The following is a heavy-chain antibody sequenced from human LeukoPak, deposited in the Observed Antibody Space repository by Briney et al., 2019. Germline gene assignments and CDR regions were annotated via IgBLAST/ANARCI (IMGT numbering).Heavy chain of an antibody. J-gene: IGHJ4*02. D-gene: IGHD5-18*01. CDR2: IYHSASS. CDR3: PRLRGYCYGYTDF. CDR1: VGSIHPHYYF. Sequence: SETLSLTRMLSVGSIHPHYYFWVWTRQPPGKGLEWIASIYHSASSYSTPSRHSRVSIYVDTSKNQLSLRPNSATAADVAVYYCPRLRGYCYGYTDFWGQGSLVTVSS. V-gene: IGHV4-39*01.